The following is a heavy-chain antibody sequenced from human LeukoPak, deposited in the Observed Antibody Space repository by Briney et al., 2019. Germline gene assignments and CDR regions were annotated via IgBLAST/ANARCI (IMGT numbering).Heavy chain of an antibody. Sequence: PGGSLRLSCAASGITSTNYAMNWVRQAPGKGLEWVSVLIGSSGSTDYAASVKGRFTISRDISKNTLFLQMNSLRAEDTAIYYCAKGAYDYIEIAYFDSWGQGTLVTVSS. V-gene: IGHV3-23*01. CDR3: AKGAYDYIEIAYFDS. D-gene: IGHD5-12*01. J-gene: IGHJ4*02. CDR2: LIGSSGST. CDR1: GITSTNYA.